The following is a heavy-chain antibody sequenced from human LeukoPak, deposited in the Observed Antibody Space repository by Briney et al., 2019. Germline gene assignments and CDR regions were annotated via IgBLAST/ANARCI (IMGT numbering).Heavy chain of an antibody. CDR2: ISSSSSYI. CDR1: GFTFSSYS. V-gene: IGHV3-21*01. J-gene: IGHJ5*02. D-gene: IGHD3-9*01. CDR3: ARRYFDWSNSNWFDP. Sequence: GGSLRLSCAASGFTFSSYSMNWVRQAPGKGLEWVSSISSSSSYIYYADSVKGRFTISRDNAKNSLYLQMNSLRAEDTAVYYCARRYFDWSNSNWFDPWGQGTLVTASS.